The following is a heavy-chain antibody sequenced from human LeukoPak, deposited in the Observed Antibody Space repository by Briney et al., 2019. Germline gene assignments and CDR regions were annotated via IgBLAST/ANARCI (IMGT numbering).Heavy chain of an antibody. CDR3: ARELVGANDAFDI. Sequence: ASVKVSRKASGYTFTRYGIRRVRQAPGHGLEWMGWICAYNGNTNYAQKLQGRVTTTTDTSTSKAYMELRSLRSDDTAVYYCARELVGANDAFDIWGQGTMVTVSS. CDR2: ICAYNGNT. D-gene: IGHD1-26*01. J-gene: IGHJ3*02. CDR1: GYTFTRYG. V-gene: IGHV1-18*01.